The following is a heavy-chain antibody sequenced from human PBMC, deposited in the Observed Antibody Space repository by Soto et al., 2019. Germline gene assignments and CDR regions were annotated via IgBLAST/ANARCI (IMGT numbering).Heavy chain of an antibody. CDR1: GGTFSSYA. Sequence: GASVKVSCKASGGTFSSYAISWVRQAPGQGLEWMGGIIPIFGTANYAQKFQGRVTITADESTSTAYMELSSLRSEDTAVYYCARSWAYGSGSFPVFGWFDPWGQGTLVTVSS. CDR3: ARSWAYGSGSFPVFGWFDP. J-gene: IGHJ5*02. D-gene: IGHD3-10*01. V-gene: IGHV1-69*13. CDR2: IIPIFGTA.